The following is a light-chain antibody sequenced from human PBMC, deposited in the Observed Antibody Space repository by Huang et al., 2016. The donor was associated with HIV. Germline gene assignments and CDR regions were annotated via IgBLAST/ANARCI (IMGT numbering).Light chain of an antibody. CDR3: QQLSTYPRT. V-gene: IGKV1-9*01. CDR1: EGIGNY. CDR2: GAS. Sequence: IPLTQSPSSLSASVGDRVTITCRASEGIGNYLAWYQQKPVKAPKLLVYGASTLQNGVPSRFSGTGSVTHFTLTISSLQPEDFATYYCQQLSTYPRTFGQGTKVEIK. J-gene: IGKJ1*01.